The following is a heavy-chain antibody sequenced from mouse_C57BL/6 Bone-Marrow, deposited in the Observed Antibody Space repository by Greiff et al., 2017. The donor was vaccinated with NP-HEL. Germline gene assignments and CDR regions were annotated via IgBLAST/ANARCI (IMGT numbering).Heavy chain of an antibody. CDR3: ARAQATTSYFDY. CDR1: GYTFTSYW. Sequence: QVQLQQPGAELVKPGASVKMSCKASGYTFTSYWITWVKQRPGQGLEWIGVIYPGSGSTNYNEKFKSKATLTVDTSSSTAYMQLSSLTSEDSAVYYCARAQATTSYFDYWGQGTTLTVSS. J-gene: IGHJ2*01. D-gene: IGHD3-2*02. CDR2: IYPGSGST. V-gene: IGHV1-55*01.